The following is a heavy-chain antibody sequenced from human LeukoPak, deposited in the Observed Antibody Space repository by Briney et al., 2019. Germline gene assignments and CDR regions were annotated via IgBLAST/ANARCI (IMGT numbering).Heavy chain of an antibody. V-gene: IGHV3-33*01. CDR2: IWFDGTNK. D-gene: IGHD4-23*01. CDR1: GFIFSSYG. J-gene: IGHJ4*02. CDR3: ARQTTVATDC. Sequence: QSATSLRLSCAASGFIFSSYGMHWVRQAPGKGLEWVALIWFDGTNKYYADSVKGRFTISRDNSNNTLYLQMNSLRVEDTAVYYCARQTTVATDCWGQGTLVTVSS.